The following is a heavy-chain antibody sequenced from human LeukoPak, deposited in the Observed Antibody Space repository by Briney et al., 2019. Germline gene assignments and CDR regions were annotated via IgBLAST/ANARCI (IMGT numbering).Heavy chain of an antibody. CDR3: ARAPYYGSGSYYDY. J-gene: IGHJ4*02. D-gene: IGHD3-10*01. V-gene: IGHV1-2*04. CDR1: GYTFTGYY. Sequence: ASVKVSCKASGYTFTGYYMHWVRQAHGQGLEWMGWINPNSGGTNYAQKFQGWVTMTRDTSISTAYMELSRLRSDDTAVYYCARAPYYGSGSYYDYWGQGTLVTVSS. CDR2: INPNSGGT.